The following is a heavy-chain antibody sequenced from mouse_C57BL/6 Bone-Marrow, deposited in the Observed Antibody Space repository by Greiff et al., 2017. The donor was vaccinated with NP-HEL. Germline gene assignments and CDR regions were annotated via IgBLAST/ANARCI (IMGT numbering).Heavy chain of an antibody. V-gene: IGHV1-4*01. CDR1: GYTFTSYT. D-gene: IGHD2-3*01. Sequence: VQLVESGAELARPGASVKMSCKASGYTFTSYTMHWVKQRPGQGLEWIGYINPSSGYTKYNQKFKDKATLTADKSSSTAYMQLSSLTSEDSAVYYCARDGYWFAYWGQGTLVTVSA. CDR3: ARDGYWFAY. J-gene: IGHJ3*01. CDR2: INPSSGYT.